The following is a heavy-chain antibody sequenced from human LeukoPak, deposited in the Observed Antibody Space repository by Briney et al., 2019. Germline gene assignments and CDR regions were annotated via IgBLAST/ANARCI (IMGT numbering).Heavy chain of an antibody. CDR3: GRHGRDSSGWYGGFDY. V-gene: IGHV4-39*01. Sequence: SETLSLTCTVSGGSISSSSYYWGWIRQSPGKGLEWIGSIFYSGSTYYNPSLKSRVTVSVDTSKNQFSLKVNSVTAADTAVYYCGRHGRDSSGWYGGFDYWGQGTLVTVSS. D-gene: IGHD6-19*01. J-gene: IGHJ4*02. CDR2: IFYSGST. CDR1: GGSISSSSYY.